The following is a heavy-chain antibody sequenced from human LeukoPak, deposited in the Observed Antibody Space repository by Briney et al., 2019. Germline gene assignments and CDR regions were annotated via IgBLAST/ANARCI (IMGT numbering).Heavy chain of an antibody. CDR3: ARGAARDYYYYGMDV. V-gene: IGHV3-30-3*01. CDR1: GFTFSSYA. D-gene: IGHD6-13*01. Sequence: GRSLRLSCAASGFTFSSYAMHWVRQAPGKGLEWVAVISYDGSNKYYADSVKGRFTISRDYSKNTLYLQMNSLRAEDTAVYYCARGAARDYYYYGMDVWGQGTTVTVSS. CDR2: ISYDGSNK. J-gene: IGHJ6*02.